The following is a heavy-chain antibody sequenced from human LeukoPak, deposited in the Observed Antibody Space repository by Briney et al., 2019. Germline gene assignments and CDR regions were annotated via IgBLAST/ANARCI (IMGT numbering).Heavy chain of an antibody. CDR1: GFTFSSFS. J-gene: IGHJ4*02. D-gene: IGHD3-22*01. Sequence: GGSLRLSCAASGFTFSSFSMNWVRQAPGKGLEWVSYISSSSSTIYYADSVKGRFTISRDNAKNSLYLQMNSLRAEDTAVYYCARVLHKRNYDSSTYYGYWGQGTLVTVSS. CDR3: ARVLHKRNYDSSTYYGY. V-gene: IGHV3-48*01. CDR2: ISSSSSTI.